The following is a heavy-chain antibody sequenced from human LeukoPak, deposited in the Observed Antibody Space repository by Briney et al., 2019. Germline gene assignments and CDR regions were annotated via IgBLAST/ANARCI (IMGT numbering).Heavy chain of an antibody. Sequence: ASVKVSCKASGYTFTGYYMHWVRQAPGQGLEWMGWINPNSDGTNYAQKCQGRVTMTRDTSISTAYMELSRLRSDDTAVYYCARDHARYYYGSGDGYYFDYWGQGTLVTVSS. J-gene: IGHJ4*02. CDR1: GYTFTGYY. CDR3: ARDHARYYYGSGDGYYFDY. V-gene: IGHV1-2*02. CDR2: INPNSDGT. D-gene: IGHD3-10*01.